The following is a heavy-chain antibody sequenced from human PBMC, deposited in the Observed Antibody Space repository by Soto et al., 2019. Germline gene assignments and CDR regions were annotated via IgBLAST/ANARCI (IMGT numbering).Heavy chain of an antibody. CDR2: IYYSGST. CDR3: ARQPPYYDFWSGPVGNAFDI. CDR1: GGSISSYY. V-gene: IGHV4-59*08. J-gene: IGHJ3*02. D-gene: IGHD3-3*01. Sequence: SETLSLTCTVSGGSISSYYWSWIRQPPGKGLEWIGYIYYSGSTNYNPSLKSRVTISVGTSKNQFSLKLSSVTAADTAVYYCARQPPYYDFWSGPVGNAFDIWGQGTMVTVSS.